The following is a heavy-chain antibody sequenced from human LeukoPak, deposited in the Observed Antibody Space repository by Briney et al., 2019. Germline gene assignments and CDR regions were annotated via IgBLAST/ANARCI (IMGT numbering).Heavy chain of an antibody. J-gene: IGHJ3*02. CDR2: MNPNSGNT. D-gene: IGHD2-21*02. CDR3: ATGSAFICGDFYSRTGAFDI. V-gene: IGHV1-8*01. Sequence: GASVKVSCKASGYTFTSYDITWVRQATGQGLEWMGWMNPNSGNTGYAQKFQGRVTMTRNTSISTAYMELSSLRSEDTAVYYCATGSAFICGDFYSRTGAFDIWGQGTMVTVSS. CDR1: GYTFTSYD.